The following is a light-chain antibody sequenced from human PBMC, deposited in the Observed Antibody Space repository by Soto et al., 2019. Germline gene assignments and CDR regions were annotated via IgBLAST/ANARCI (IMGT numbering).Light chain of an antibody. CDR2: DVS. CDR1: SNDAGGHDF. CDR3: SSFVGGNTYV. Sequence: QSVLTQPPSASGSPGQSVTIPCTGTSNDAGGHDFVAWLQQHPGKGPRLMIYDVSKRPSGIPDRFSGSKSGYTAFLTVSGLQAGDEADYYCSSFVGGNTYVFGTGSKVTVL. J-gene: IGLJ1*01. V-gene: IGLV2-8*01.